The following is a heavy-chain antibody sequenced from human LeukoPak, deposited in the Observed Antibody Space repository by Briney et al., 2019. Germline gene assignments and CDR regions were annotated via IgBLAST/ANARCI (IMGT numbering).Heavy chain of an antibody. CDR3: AREVVEWELLDWYFDL. D-gene: IGHD1-26*01. Sequence: SETLSLTCAVYGGTFSGYYWSWIRQPPGKGLEWIGEINHSGSSNYNPSLKSRVTISVDTSKNQFSLKLSSVTAADTAVYYCAREVVEWELLDWYFDLWGRGTLVTVSS. J-gene: IGHJ2*01. CDR1: GGTFSGYY. CDR2: INHSGSS. V-gene: IGHV4-34*01.